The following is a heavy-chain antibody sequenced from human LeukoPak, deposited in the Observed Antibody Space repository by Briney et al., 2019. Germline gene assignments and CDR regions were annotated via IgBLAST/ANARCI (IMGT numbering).Heavy chain of an antibody. V-gene: IGHV3-23*01. CDR1: GFTSSSYA. J-gene: IGHJ4*02. CDR3: AKAAAAPGFDF. D-gene: IGHD6-13*01. CDR2: VSGSGDRM. Sequence: GGSLRLSCAASGFTSSSYALNWVRQAPGKGLEWVATVSGSGDRMYHAGSVKGRFTISRDNSKNTIYLQMNSLRAEDTALYYCAKAAAAPGFDFWGQGTLVIVSS.